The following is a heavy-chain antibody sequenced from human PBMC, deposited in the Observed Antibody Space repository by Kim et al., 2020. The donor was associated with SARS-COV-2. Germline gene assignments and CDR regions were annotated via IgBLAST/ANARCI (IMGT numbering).Heavy chain of an antibody. Sequence: GGSLRLSCAASGFTFDDYAMHWVRQAPGKGLEWVSGISWNSGSIGYADSVKGRFTISRDNAKNSLYLQMNSLRAEDTALYYCAKSRLLDPYAFDIWGQGTMVTVSS. V-gene: IGHV3-9*01. CDR3: AKSRLLDPYAFDI. J-gene: IGHJ3*02. CDR1: GFTFDDYA. CDR2: ISWNSGSI. D-gene: IGHD3-22*01.